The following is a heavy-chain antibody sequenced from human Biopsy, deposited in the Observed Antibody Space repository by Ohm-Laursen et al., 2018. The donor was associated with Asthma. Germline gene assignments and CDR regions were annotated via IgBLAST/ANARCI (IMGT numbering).Heavy chain of an antibody. CDR1: GGSMSSSSYY. D-gene: IGHD3-22*01. V-gene: IGHV4-39*07. CDR2: ISYTGSA. J-gene: IGHJ4*02. Sequence: SETLSLTCTVSGGSMSSSSYYWGWIRQPPGKGLEWMGSISYTGSAYHNPSLKSRVTISVDTSKNQFSLKLSSVTAADTAVYYCAREQDYYDSRGYYRSFDYWGQGTLVTVSS. CDR3: AREQDYYDSRGYYRSFDY.